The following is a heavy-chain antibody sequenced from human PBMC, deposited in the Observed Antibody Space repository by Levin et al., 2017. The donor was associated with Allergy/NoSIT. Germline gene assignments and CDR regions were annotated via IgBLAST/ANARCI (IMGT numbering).Heavy chain of an antibody. CDR2: IHTGTSVT. V-gene: IGHV3-74*01. Sequence: GESLKISCAASGFTFSSYYMHWVRQAPGKGLAWVSNIHTGTSVTNYADSVKGRFTISRDNAKNTLYLQMNSLRAEDTAVYYCARGGCSATSCLDYWGQGTLVTVSS. D-gene: IGHD2-15*01. CDR1: GFTFSSYY. CDR3: ARGGCSATSCLDY. J-gene: IGHJ4*02.